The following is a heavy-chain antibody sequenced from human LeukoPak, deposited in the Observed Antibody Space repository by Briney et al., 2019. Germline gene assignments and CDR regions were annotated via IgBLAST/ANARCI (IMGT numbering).Heavy chain of an antibody. J-gene: IGHJ3*02. Sequence: PGGSLRLFCAASGFTFSSYWMHWVRQAPGKGLVWVSRINSDGSSTSYADSVKGRFTISRDNAKNTLYLQMNSLRAEDTAVYYCARENSGWYGAFDIWGQGTMVTVSS. CDR1: GFTFSSYW. CDR2: INSDGSST. V-gene: IGHV3-74*01. D-gene: IGHD6-13*01. CDR3: ARENSGWYGAFDI.